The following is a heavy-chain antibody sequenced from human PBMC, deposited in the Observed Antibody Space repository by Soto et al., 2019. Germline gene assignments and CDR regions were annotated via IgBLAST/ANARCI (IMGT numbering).Heavy chain of an antibody. CDR3: ARHLGGNHYYYGMDV. J-gene: IGHJ6*02. CDR2: IIPIFGTA. Sequence: QVQLMQSGAEVKKPGSSVKVSCKASGGTFSSYAISWVRQAPGQGLEWMGGIIPIFGTADYAQKFQGRVTITADESTSTAYMDLGSLRSEDTAVYYCARHLGGNHYYYGMDVWGQGTTVTVSS. D-gene: IGHD3-16*01. CDR1: GGTFSSYA. V-gene: IGHV1-69*12.